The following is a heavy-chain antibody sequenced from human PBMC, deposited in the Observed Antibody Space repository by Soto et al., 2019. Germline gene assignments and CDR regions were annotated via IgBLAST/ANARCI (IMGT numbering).Heavy chain of an antibody. V-gene: IGHV3-21*01. CDR3: ARAESYYDFWSSSIPPNWFDP. CDR2: ISSSSSYV. Sequence: GGSLRLSCAASGFTFSSYSMNWVRQAPGKGLEWVSSISSSSSYVYYADSVKGRFTISRDNAKNSLYLQMNSLRAEDTAVYYCARAESYYDFWSSSIPPNWFDPWGQGTLVTVSS. D-gene: IGHD3-3*01. CDR1: GFTFSSYS. J-gene: IGHJ5*02.